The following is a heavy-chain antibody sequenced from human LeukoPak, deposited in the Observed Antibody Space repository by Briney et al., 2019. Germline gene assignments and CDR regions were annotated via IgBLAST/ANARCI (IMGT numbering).Heavy chain of an antibody. D-gene: IGHD2-8*01. J-gene: IGHJ3*02. CDR1: GGSISSSSYY. CDR2: IYYSGST. V-gene: IGHV4-39*07. CDR3: AREAWLGYCTNGVCYRGAFDI. Sequence: SETLSLTCTVSGGSISSSSYYWGWIRQPPGKGLEWIGSIYYSGSTYYNPSLKSRVTISVDTSKNQFSLKLSSVTAPDTAVYYCAREAWLGYCTNGVCYRGAFDIWGQGTMVTVSS.